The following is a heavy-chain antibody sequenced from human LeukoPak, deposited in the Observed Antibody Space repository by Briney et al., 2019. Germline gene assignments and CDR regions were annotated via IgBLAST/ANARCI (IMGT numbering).Heavy chain of an antibody. CDR2: INHSGST. J-gene: IGHJ4*02. CDR3: ARATVTTGEGDY. Sequence: PSETLSLTCAVYGGSFSGYYWSWIRQPPGKGLEWIGEINHSGSTNYNPSLKSRVTISVDTSKNQFSLKLSSVTAADTAVYYCARATVTTGEGDYWGQGTLVTASS. CDR1: GGSFSGYY. V-gene: IGHV4-34*01. D-gene: IGHD4-17*01.